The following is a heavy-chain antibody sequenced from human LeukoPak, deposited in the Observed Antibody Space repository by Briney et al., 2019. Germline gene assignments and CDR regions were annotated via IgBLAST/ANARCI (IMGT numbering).Heavy chain of an antibody. V-gene: IGHV3-66*01. Sequence: PSETLSLTCAVYGGPFNDYSWTWVRQAPGKGLEWVSFIHSGGTYYADSVKGRFTISRDNSKNTVYLQMNSLRAEDTAVYYCAPEGPVFGVRGQGTLVTVSS. CDR3: APEGPVFGV. J-gene: IGHJ4*02. D-gene: IGHD3-3*01. CDR2: IHSGGT. CDR1: GGPFNDYS.